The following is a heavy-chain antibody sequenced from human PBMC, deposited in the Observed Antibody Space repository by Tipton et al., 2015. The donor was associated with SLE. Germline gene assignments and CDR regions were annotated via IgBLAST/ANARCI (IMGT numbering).Heavy chain of an antibody. J-gene: IGHJ3*02. D-gene: IGHD1-26*01. CDR2: IYYSGST. Sequence: LRLSCTVSGGSISSSSYYWGWIRQPPGKGLEWIGSIYYSGSTYYNPSLKSRVTISVDTSKNQFSLKLSSVTAADTAVYYCARHERIVGATKPPGAFDIWGQGTMVTVSS. CDR1: GGSISSSSYY. CDR3: ARHERIVGATKPPGAFDI. V-gene: IGHV4-39*07.